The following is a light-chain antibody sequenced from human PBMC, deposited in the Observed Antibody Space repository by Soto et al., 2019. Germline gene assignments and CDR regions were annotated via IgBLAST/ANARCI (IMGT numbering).Light chain of an antibody. Sequence: IQLNQSPSSLSASVGARVTITCRASQGMNKFLAWYQQRPGKAPQLLVYGASTLKSGVPSRFSGSGSGTDFNLTIISLQPADFATYFCQQRTNYRFTFGQGTKRDIK. CDR2: GAS. J-gene: IGKJ2*01. CDR3: QQRTNYRFT. CDR1: QGMNKF. V-gene: IGKV1-9*01.